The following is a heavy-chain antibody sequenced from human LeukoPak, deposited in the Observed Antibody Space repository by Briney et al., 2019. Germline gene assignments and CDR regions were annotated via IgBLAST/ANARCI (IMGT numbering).Heavy chain of an antibody. V-gene: IGHV3-53*01. D-gene: IGHD6-19*01. CDR3: ARGPHSSGWTSDP. CDR1: GFTVSSNY. CDR2: IYSGGSI. J-gene: IGHJ5*02. Sequence: GGSLRLSCAASGFTVSSNYTSWVRQAPGKGLEWVSVIYSGGSIYYADSVKGRFTISRDNAKNSLYLQMNSLRAEDTAVYYCARGPHSSGWTSDPWGQGTLVTVSS.